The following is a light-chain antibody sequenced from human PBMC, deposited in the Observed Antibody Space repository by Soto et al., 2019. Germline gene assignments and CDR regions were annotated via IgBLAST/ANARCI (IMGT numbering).Light chain of an antibody. J-gene: IGKJ5*01. CDR3: QQRSSWPIT. CDR1: QGISSY. CDR2: AAS. V-gene: IGKV1-9*01. Sequence: DIQLTQSPSFLSASVGDRVTITCRASQGISSYLAWYQQKPGKAPKLLIYAASTLQSGVPSRFSGSGSGADFTLTISSLEPEDFAVYYCQQRSSWPITFGQGTRLEIK.